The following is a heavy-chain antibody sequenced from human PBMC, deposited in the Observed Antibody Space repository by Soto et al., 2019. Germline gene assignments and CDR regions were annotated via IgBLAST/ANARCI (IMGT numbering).Heavy chain of an antibody. Sequence: LSLTCTVSGGSIISDYWSWIRRPAGKGLEWIGRIYTSGSTNYNPSLKSRVTMSVDTSKNQFSLKLSSVTAADTAVYYCARVQARWDASFDYWGQGTLVTVSS. CDR1: GGSIISDY. D-gene: IGHD1-26*01. V-gene: IGHV4-4*07. CDR3: ARVQARWDASFDY. J-gene: IGHJ4*02. CDR2: IYTSGST.